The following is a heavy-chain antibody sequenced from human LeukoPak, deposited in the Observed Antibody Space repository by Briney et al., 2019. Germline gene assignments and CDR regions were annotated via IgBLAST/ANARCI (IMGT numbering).Heavy chain of an antibody. Sequence: GGSLRLSCEASGFTFSNYAMSWVRQAPGTGLEWVSAISGNAGSTFYADSVKGRFTISRDNSKNTLYLQMNSLRAEDTAVYYCAKKFGGGSYPNYCFDYWGQGTLVTVSS. CDR1: GFTFSNYA. V-gene: IGHV3-23*01. CDR3: AKKFGGGSYPNYCFDY. J-gene: IGHJ4*02. CDR2: ISGNAGST. D-gene: IGHD2-8*01.